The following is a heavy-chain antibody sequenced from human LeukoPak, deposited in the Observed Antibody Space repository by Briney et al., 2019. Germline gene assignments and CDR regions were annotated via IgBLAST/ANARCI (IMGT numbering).Heavy chain of an antibody. CDR3: AGGVWPRSNH. Sequence: PGGSLRLSCVASDFIFSSYWMTWVRQAPGKGLEWVANIKQDGGETYYVGSVKGRFTISRDNAQNSLYLQMNSLRAEDTAIYYCAGGVWPRSNHWGQGTLVTVSS. CDR2: IKQDGGET. D-gene: IGHD6-13*01. J-gene: IGHJ5*02. V-gene: IGHV3-7*01. CDR1: DFIFSSYW.